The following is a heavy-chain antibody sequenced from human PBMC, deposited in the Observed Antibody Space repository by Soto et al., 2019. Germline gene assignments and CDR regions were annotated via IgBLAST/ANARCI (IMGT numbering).Heavy chain of an antibody. D-gene: IGHD3-3*01. Sequence: QVQLVQSGAEEKKPGASVKVSCKASGYTFTSFSMHWVRQAPGQRLAWMGWINAGNGNTKYSQKLQGRVTITRDTSASTVYMALSSLRSEDTAVYYCYRDDDFLGGDSWGQGTLVTVSS. J-gene: IGHJ5*01. CDR2: INAGNGNT. V-gene: IGHV1-3*05. CDR3: YRDDDFLGGDS. CDR1: GYTFTSFS.